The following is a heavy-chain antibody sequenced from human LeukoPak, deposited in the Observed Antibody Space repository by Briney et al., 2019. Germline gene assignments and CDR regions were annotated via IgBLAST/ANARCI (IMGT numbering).Heavy chain of an antibody. CDR3: AREASYGSGSYYYYYYGMDV. V-gene: IGHV1-2*02. Sequence: ASVKVSCKASGYTFTGYYMHWVRQAPGQGLEWMGWINPNSGGTNYAQKFQGGVTMTRDTSISTAYMELSRLRSDDTAVYYCAREASYGSGSYYYYYYGMDVWGQGTTVTVSS. CDR2: INPNSGGT. CDR1: GYTFTGYY. J-gene: IGHJ6*02. D-gene: IGHD3-10*01.